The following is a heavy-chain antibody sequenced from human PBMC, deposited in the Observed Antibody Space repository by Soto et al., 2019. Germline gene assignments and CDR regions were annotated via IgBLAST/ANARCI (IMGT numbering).Heavy chain of an antibody. J-gene: IGHJ4*02. CDR3: ARGRGLYNSGRSQLDS. V-gene: IGHV1-69*13. CDR2: IIPRFGTT. CDR1: GYTFTSYG. Sequence: GASVKVSCKASGYTFTSYGISWVRQAPGQGLEWMGGIIPRFGTTNYAPTLQDRVTITADESMNTVYMELSSLRSEDTALYYCARGRGLYNSGRSQLDSWGQGALVTVSS. D-gene: IGHD1-26*01.